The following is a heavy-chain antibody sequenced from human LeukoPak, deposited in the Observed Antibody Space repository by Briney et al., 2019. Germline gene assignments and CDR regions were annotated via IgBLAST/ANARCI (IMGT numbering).Heavy chain of an antibody. CDR1: GGSISSSSYY. Sequence: PSVTLSLTCTVSGGSISSSSYYWGSIRQPPGRGLEWIGSIYYSGSNYYNPSLKSRVTISVDTSKNQFSLKLSSVTAADTAVYYCARGGVTTGDDAFDIWGQGTMVTVSS. CDR2: IYYSGSN. V-gene: IGHV4-39*01. CDR3: ARGGVTTGDDAFDI. J-gene: IGHJ3*02. D-gene: IGHD4-17*01.